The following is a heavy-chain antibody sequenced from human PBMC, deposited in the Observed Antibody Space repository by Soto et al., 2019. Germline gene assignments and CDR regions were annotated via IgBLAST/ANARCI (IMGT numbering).Heavy chain of an antibody. Sequence: EVQLVESGGGLVQPGGSLTLSCAASGFRFSNYWMNWVRQAPGKGMEWVADIKQDGSEKYYVDSVKGRFTISRDISKHSLDLKRSSLSFDDTAVYHCARDDDFDRSFDSWGKGTLVAVSS. V-gene: IGHV3-7*03. J-gene: IGHJ4*02. D-gene: IGHD3-9*01. CDR1: GFRFSNYW. CDR3: ARDDDFDRSFDS. CDR2: IKQDGSEK.